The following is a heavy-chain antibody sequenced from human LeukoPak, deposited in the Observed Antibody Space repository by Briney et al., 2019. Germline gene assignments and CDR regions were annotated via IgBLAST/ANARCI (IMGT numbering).Heavy chain of an antibody. Sequence: ASVKVSCKASGGTFISYAISWVRQAPGQGLEWMGGIIPIFGTANYAQKFQGRVTITADESTSTAYMELSSLRSEDTAVYYCARGGSDQNNWFDPWGQGTLVTVSS. CDR1: GGTFISYA. V-gene: IGHV1-69*13. J-gene: IGHJ5*02. CDR3: ARGGSDQNNWFDP. D-gene: IGHD2-2*01. CDR2: IIPIFGTA.